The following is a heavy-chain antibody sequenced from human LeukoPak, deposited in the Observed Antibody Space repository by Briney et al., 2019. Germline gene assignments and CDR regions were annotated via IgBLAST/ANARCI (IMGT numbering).Heavy chain of an antibody. J-gene: IGHJ4*02. CDR1: GGTSSSYA. CDR2: IIPIFGTA. Sequence: GASVKVSCKASGGTSSSYAISWVRQAPGQGLEWVGGIIPIFGTANYAQKFQGRVTITADESTSTAYMELSSLRSEDTAVYYCASGRTGYSSSWYDYWGQGTLVTVSS. D-gene: IGHD6-13*01. V-gene: IGHV1-69*13. CDR3: ASGRTGYSSSWYDY.